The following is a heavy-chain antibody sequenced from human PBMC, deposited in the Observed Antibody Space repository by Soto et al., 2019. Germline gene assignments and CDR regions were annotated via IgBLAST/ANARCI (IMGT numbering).Heavy chain of an antibody. J-gene: IGHJ6*02. D-gene: IGHD6-19*01. Sequence: VQLVESGGDVVHPGRSLRLSCAASGFSFSSYGTHWVRQAPDKGLEWVAIIWYDGSNEYYVDSVKGRFTISRDNSKNTVFLQMNSLRVEDTAVYSCARDLSHSSGLDVWGQGTTVTVSS. V-gene: IGHV3-33*01. CDR1: GFSFSSYG. CDR2: IWYDGSNE. CDR3: ARDLSHSSGLDV.